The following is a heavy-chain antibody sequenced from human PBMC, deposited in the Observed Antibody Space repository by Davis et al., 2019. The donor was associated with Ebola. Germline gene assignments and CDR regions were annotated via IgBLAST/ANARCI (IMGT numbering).Heavy chain of an antibody. J-gene: IGHJ4*02. V-gene: IGHV4-39*01. D-gene: IGHD5-18*01. CDR3: VRHRYGVGLEY. CDR1: GGSISSSSYY. CDR2: IYYSGST. Sequence: SETLSLTCTVSGGSISSSSYYWGWIRQPPGKGLEWIGSIYYSGSTYYNPPLKSRVSVSVDTSKSQFSLSLISVTAADTAMYYCVRHRYGVGLEYWGRGTLVSVSS.